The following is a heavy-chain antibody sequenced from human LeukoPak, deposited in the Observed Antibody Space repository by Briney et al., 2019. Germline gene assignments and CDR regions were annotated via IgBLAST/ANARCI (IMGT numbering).Heavy chain of an antibody. CDR2: IYYSRST. CDR3: ARASPMVRGVTTVYFDF. CDR1: GGSFSGYY. D-gene: IGHD3-10*01. J-gene: IGHJ4*02. V-gene: IGHV4-59*01. Sequence: PSEPLSLTCAVYGGSFSGYYWSWLRQPPGKGLEWIGYIYYSRSTNYNPSLKSRVTISVDTSKNQFSLKLSSVTAADTGVYYRARASPMVRGVTTVYFDFWGQGTLVTVSS.